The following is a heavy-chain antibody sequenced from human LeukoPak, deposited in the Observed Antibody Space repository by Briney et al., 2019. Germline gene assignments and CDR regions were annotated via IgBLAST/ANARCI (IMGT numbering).Heavy chain of an antibody. Sequence: GGSLRLSCAASGFTFSSHAMNWVRQPPGKGLDWVSSIDKSGDGAFYADSVKGRFTISRDDSKNTLYLQMNSLRREDTAVYYFSGLVGRYSSGLYYYYFDYWGQGTLVTVSS. V-gene: IGHV3-23*01. CDR2: IDKSGDGA. CDR3: SGLVGRYSSGLYYYYFDY. J-gene: IGHJ4*02. CDR1: GFTFSSHA. D-gene: IGHD3-22*01.